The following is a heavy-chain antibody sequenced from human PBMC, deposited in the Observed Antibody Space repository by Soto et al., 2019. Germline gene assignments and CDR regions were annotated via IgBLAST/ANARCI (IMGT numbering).Heavy chain of an antibody. Sequence: GGSRELSCAASGSILSTTWIGWSRQAPGKGLDWVATIKQDGSQKYYAGPMKGRVTISRDNAKNSLYLQMSSLRDYDTAVYYCAKANDYGYAFWGLGTLVTVSS. CDR3: AKANDYGYAF. D-gene: IGHD2-2*01. CDR2: IKQDGSQK. CDR1: GSILSTTW. J-gene: IGHJ4*02. V-gene: IGHV3-7*01.